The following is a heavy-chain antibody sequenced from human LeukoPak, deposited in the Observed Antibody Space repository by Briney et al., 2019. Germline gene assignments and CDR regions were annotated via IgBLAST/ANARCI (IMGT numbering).Heavy chain of an antibody. Sequence: GGSLRLSRAASAFTFSSYWMSWVRQAPGKGLEWVANIKQDGSEKYYVDSVKGRFTISRDNAKNSLYLQMNSLRAEDTAVYYCARDSPSESYAYWRQGSLVTVSS. D-gene: IGHD1-26*01. V-gene: IGHV3-7*01. CDR2: IKQDGSEK. CDR1: AFTFSSYW. CDR3: ARDSPSESYAY. J-gene: IGHJ4*02.